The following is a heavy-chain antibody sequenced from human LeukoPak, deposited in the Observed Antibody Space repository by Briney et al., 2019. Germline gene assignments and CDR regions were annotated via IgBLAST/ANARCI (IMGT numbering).Heavy chain of an antibody. CDR2: INHSGST. V-gene: IGHV4-34*01. Sequence: SETLSLTCTVSGDSFSNYYWSWIRQPPGKGREWVGEINHSGSTNYNSSLKSRVTISLDTSKNQFSLKLSSVTAADTAVYYCARDHRPGYFDWLGLNPWGQGTLVTVSS. J-gene: IGHJ5*02. D-gene: IGHD3-9*01. CDR3: ARDHRPGYFDWLGLNP. CDR1: GDSFSNYY.